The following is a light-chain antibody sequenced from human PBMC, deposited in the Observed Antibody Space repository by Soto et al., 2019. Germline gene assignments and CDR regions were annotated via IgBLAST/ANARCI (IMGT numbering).Light chain of an antibody. V-gene: IGLV6-57*02. Sequence: NFMLTQPHSVSESPGKTVTISCTGSSGSIASNYVQWYQQRPGSAPTTVIYEDNQRPSGVPDRFSGSIDSSSNSASLTISGVKTEDEADYYCQSYDSSNQNVVFGGGTKLTVL. CDR3: QSYDSSNQNVV. CDR2: EDN. J-gene: IGLJ2*01. CDR1: SGSIASNY.